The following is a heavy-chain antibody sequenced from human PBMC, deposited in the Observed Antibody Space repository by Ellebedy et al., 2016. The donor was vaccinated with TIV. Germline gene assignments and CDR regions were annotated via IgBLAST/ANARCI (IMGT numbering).Heavy chain of an antibody. J-gene: IGHJ4*02. D-gene: IGHD4-17*01. CDR2: VSYSGSA. Sequence: MPSETLSLTCTVSGGSISTSSWNWIRQPPGKGLEWIGSVSYSGSAKFNPSLKSRLTISVDTSKNQFSLKLSSVTAADTALYYCARHKESWWRSYGDNALDYWGQGTLVTVSS. CDR1: GGSISTSS. V-gene: IGHV4-59*08. CDR3: ARHKESWWRSYGDNALDY.